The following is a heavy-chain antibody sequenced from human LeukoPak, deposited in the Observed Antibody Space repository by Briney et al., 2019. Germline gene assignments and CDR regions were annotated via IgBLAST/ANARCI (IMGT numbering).Heavy chain of an antibody. V-gene: IGHV4-59*01. D-gene: IGHD1-1*01. CDR3: ARGGGWGNWNDAVDY. CDR1: GGSISNYY. J-gene: IGHJ4*02. CDR2: IHNSGST. Sequence: SETLSLTCTVSGGSISNYYWSWIRQTPGKGLEWIGYIHNSGSTKYNPSLKSPVSISVDTSKNQFSLKVNSVTAADTAVYYCARGGGWGNWNDAVDYWGQGILVTVSS.